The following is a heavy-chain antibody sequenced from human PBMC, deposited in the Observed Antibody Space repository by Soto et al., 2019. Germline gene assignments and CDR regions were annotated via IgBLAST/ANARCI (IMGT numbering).Heavy chain of an antibody. CDR2: ISSYGGNI. D-gene: IGHD3-10*01. V-gene: IGHV3-64*01. J-gene: IGHJ6*03. CDR1: GFTIGAYG. Sequence: EVHLVESGGGLVQPGDSLRLSCAASGFTIGAYGFNWVRQAPGKALEYISAISSYGGNIYYANSVKGRFTISRDNSKNTLYLHMGTLRTEDMGVYYCSIDVGSGNYYKGVYYYYYMDVWGKGTTVTVSS. CDR3: SIDVGSGNYYKGVYYYYYMDV.